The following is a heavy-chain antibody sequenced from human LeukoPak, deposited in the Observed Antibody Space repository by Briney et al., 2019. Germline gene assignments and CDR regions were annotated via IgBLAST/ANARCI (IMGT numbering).Heavy chain of an antibody. J-gene: IGHJ4*02. Sequence: GGSLRLSCAASGFTFSSYNMHWVRQAPGKGLEWVSYITGSKSTIYYADSVKGRFSISRDNAKNALFLQMNSLRADDTAIYYCAREPPYSNSWTDFDYWGQGTLVTVSS. V-gene: IGHV3-48*01. CDR2: ITGSKSTI. CDR1: GFTFSSYN. CDR3: AREPPYSNSWTDFDY. D-gene: IGHD6-13*01.